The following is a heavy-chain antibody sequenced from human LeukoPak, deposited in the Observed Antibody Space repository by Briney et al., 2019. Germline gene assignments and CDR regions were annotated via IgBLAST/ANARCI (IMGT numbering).Heavy chain of an antibody. CDR1: GFTFSSYS. Sequence: GGSLRLSCAASGFTFSSYSMNWVRQAPGKGLEWVSSISSSSSYIYYADSVKGRFTISRDNAKNSLYLQMNSLRAEDTAVYYCAREPTYDFWSGHTRGAFDIWGQGTMVTVSS. D-gene: IGHD3-3*01. CDR2: ISSSSSYI. J-gene: IGHJ3*02. CDR3: AREPTYDFWSGHTRGAFDI. V-gene: IGHV3-21*01.